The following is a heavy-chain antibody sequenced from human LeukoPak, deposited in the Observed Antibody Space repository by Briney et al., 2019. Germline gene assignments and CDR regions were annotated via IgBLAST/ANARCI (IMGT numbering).Heavy chain of an antibody. Sequence: GGSLRLSCEASGFTFSHFAMHWVRQAPGKGLEWVAVISYDGKKTYYADSVKGRFTLSRDDSQNTVYLQMNSLRDDDTALYYCVRGSKIRGVIPEGEFDYWGQGTLVTVPS. V-gene: IGHV3-30*04. D-gene: IGHD3-10*01. CDR2: ISYDGKKT. CDR3: VRGSKIRGVIPEGEFDY. J-gene: IGHJ4*02. CDR1: GFTFSHFA.